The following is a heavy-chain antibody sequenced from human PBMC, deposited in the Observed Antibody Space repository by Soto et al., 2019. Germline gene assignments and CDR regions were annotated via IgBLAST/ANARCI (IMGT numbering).Heavy chain of an antibody. Sequence: EVQLVESGGGLVQPGGSLRLSCVDSGFTFSSYWMSWVRQAPVKGLEWVGNIKQDGSEENYVDSVKGRFTISRDNAKNSMYLQMNGLRAEDTAVYYCAIIASSGRGWDVWGQGTTVVVAS. CDR2: IKQDGSEE. V-gene: IGHV3-7*01. J-gene: IGHJ6*02. CDR1: GFTFSSYW. CDR3: AIIASSGRGWDV. D-gene: IGHD3-3*02.